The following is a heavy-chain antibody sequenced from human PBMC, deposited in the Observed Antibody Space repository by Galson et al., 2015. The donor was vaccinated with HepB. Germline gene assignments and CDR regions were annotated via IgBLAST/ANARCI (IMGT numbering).Heavy chain of an antibody. V-gene: IGHV3-23*01. Sequence: SLRLSCAASGFTFSNYAMSWVRQAPGKGLDWVSTISSSGGSTSFADSVKGRFTFSRDNSKNTLYLQMNSLRAEDTAVYYCAKGGIAAASRFDSWGQGTLVTVSS. CDR3: AKGGIAAASRFDS. CDR1: GFTFSNYA. CDR2: ISSSGGST. J-gene: IGHJ5*01. D-gene: IGHD6-13*01.